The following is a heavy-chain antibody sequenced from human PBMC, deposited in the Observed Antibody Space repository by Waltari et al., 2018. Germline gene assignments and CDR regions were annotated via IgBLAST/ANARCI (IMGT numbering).Heavy chain of an antibody. CDR2: ISSSSSTI. CDR3: CFGLRYYYMDV. V-gene: IGHV3-48*04. D-gene: IGHD3-3*01. J-gene: IGHJ6*03. CDR1: GFTFSSYS. Sequence: EVQLVESGGGLVQRGGSLRLSCADSGFTFSSYSMNWVPQAPGKGLEWVSYISSSSSTIYYADSVKGPFTISRDNAKNSLYLQMIRLRAEDTAVYYCCFGLRYYYMDVWGKGTTVTFSS.